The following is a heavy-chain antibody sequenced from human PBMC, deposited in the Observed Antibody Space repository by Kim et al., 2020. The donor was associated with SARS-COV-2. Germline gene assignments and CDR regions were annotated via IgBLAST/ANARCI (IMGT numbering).Heavy chain of an antibody. D-gene: IGHD7-27*01. V-gene: IGHV3-30-3*01. CDR2: ISYDGSNK. CDR3: ARDPNWDNDYYYYYGMDV. CDR1: GFTFSSYA. J-gene: IGHJ6*02. Sequence: GGSLRLSCAASGFTFSSYAMHWVRQAPGKGLEWVAVISYDGSNKYYADSVKGRFTISRDNSKNTLYLQMYSLRAEDTAVYYCARDPNWDNDYYYYYGMDVWGQGTTVTVSS.